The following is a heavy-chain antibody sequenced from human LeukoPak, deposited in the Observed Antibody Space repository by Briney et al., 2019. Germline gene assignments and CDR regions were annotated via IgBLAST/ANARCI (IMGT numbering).Heavy chain of an antibody. CDR2: INHSGNT. CDR3: ARGLPRDGAVPNNRNWFDP. D-gene: IGHD1/OR15-1a*01. CDR1: GGSFSGYY. V-gene: IGHV4-34*01. Sequence: PSETLSLTCAVYGGSFSGYYWSWIRQPPGKGLEWIGEINHSGNTNYNPSLKSRVTISVDTSKNQFSLKLSSVTAADTAVYYCARGLPRDGAVPNNRNWFDPWGQGTLVTVSS. J-gene: IGHJ5*02.